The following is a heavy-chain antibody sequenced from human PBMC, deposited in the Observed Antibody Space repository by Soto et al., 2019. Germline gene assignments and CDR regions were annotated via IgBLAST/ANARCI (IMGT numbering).Heavy chain of an antibody. V-gene: IGHV3-23*01. CDR1: GFTFSSYA. CDR3: AKYGSSWYQDSVDY. CDR2: ISGSGGST. Sequence: EVQLLESGGGLVQPGGSLRLSCAASGFTFSSYAMSWVRQAPGKGLEWVSAISGSGGSTYYADSVKGRFTISRDNSKNTLYLQKNSLRADDTAVYYCAKYGSSWYQDSVDYWGQGTLVTVSS. D-gene: IGHD6-13*01. J-gene: IGHJ4*02.